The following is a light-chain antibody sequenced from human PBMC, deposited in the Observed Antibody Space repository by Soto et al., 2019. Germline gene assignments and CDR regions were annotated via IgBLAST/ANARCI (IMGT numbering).Light chain of an antibody. Sequence: DTQITQSLYPVSVSIRHSDNITRRASQSISSYLTWYQQKPGKAPKLLIYKASTLKSGVPSRFSGSGSGTEFTLTISSLQPDDFATYYCQHHNVYSEAFGQGTKVDIK. CDR1: QSISSY. J-gene: IGKJ1*01. V-gene: IGKV1-5*03. CDR3: QHHNVYSEA. CDR2: KAS.